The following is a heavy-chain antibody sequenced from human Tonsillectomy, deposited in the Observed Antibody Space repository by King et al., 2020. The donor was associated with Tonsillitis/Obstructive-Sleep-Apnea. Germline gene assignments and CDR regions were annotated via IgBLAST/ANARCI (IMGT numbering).Heavy chain of an antibody. D-gene: IGHD2-8*01. V-gene: IGHV4-59*01. Sequence: QLQESGPGLEKPSETLSLTCTVSGGSISSYYWNWIRQPPGKGLEWIGYIYYSGSTNYNPSLKSRVTISVDTSKKQLSLKLSSVTAADTAVYYCARDMVLEAGGNAFDIWGHGTMVIVSS. J-gene: IGHJ3*02. CDR2: IYYSGST. CDR3: ARDMVLEAGGNAFDI. CDR1: GGSISSYY.